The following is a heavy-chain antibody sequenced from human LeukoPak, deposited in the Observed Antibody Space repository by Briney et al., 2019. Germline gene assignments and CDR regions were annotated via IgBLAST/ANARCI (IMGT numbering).Heavy chain of an antibody. J-gene: IGHJ6*03. CDR1: GFTFSSQW. CDR2: INQGGTEK. V-gene: IGHV3-7*01. Sequence: AGGSLRLSCAASGFTFSSQWMSWVRQAPGKGLEWVANINQGGTEKYYVDSVKGRFTISRDNAKNSLYLKMNSLRAEDTAVYYCAREHYFYHMDGWGEGTTVTVSS. CDR3: AREHYFYHMDG.